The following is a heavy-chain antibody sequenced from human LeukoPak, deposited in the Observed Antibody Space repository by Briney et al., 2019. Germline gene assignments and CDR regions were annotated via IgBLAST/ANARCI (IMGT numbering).Heavy chain of an antibody. CDR2: IIPIFGTA. V-gene: IGHV1-69*05. CDR1: GGTFSSYA. CDR3: ARGGYYYDSSGYYLENFDY. D-gene: IGHD3-22*01. J-gene: IGHJ4*02. Sequence: GSSVKVSCKASGGTFSSYAISWVRQAPGQGLEWMGGIIPIFGTANYAQKFQGRVTITTDESTSTAYMELSSLRSEDTAVYYCARGGYYYDSSGYYLENFDYWGQGTLVTVSS.